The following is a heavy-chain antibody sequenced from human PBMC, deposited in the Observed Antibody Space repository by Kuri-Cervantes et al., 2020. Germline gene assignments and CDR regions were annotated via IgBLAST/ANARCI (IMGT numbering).Heavy chain of an antibody. Sequence: SETLSLTCTVSGGSVSSDNYYWSWIRQSPGKGLEWIGYIFYSGSTYYNPSLKSRVTMSVDTSKNQFSLKLSSVTAADTAVYYCARGRDYDYIWGSYRPRDAFDIWGQGTMVTVSS. CDR3: ARGRDYDYIWGSYRPRDAFDI. V-gene: IGHV4-61*01. CDR2: IFYSGST. CDR1: GGSVSSDNYY. D-gene: IGHD3-16*02. J-gene: IGHJ3*02.